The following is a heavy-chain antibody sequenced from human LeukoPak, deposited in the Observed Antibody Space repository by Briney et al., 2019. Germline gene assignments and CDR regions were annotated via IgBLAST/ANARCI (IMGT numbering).Heavy chain of an antibody. J-gene: IGHJ4*02. CDR2: IKEDGSEK. D-gene: IGHD1-14*01. V-gene: IGHV3-7*01. CDR1: GFTFKSYW. CDR3: ARKTGDC. Sequence: PGGSLRLSCAASGFTFKSYWMGWARQAPGKGLEWVANIKEDGSEKYFVDSVKGRFTISRDNAKNSLYLQMNSLRVEDTAVYYCARKTGDCWGQGTLVIVSS.